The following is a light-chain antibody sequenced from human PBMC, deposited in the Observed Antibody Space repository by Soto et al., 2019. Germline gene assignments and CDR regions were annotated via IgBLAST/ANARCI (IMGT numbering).Light chain of an antibody. CDR2: EVN. CDR1: SSDVGPYIY. J-gene: IGLJ1*01. CDR3: SSFAGSNLV. V-gene: IGLV2-8*01. Sequence: QSALTQPPSASGSPGQSVTISCTGTSSDVGPYIYVSWYQQHPGKAPKLMIYEVNKRPSGVPARFSGSKSGNTASLTVSGLQADDEADYYCSSFAGSNLVFGTGTKVTVL.